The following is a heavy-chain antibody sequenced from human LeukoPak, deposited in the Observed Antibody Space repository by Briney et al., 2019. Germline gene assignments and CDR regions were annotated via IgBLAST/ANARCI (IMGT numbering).Heavy chain of an antibody. J-gene: IGHJ4*02. CDR1: VFSFSCSA. D-gene: IGHD1-26*01. Sequence: TSVTVSRKASVFSFSCSALQWVRQARGQRLEWIGWIVVGRGDTNYAQKFQERITITRDMSTSTAYMELSSLRPDDTAVYYCATEPRGGYFDPSVQSQWGQGTLLTVSS. CDR2: IVVGRGDT. CDR3: ATEPRGGYFDPSVQSQ. V-gene: IGHV1-58*01.